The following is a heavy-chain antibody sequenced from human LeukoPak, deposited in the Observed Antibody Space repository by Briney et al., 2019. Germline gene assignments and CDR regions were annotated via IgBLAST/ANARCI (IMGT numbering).Heavy chain of an antibody. CDR1: GGSISSDY. D-gene: IGHD3-3*01. CDR2: IYYSGST. CDR3: ASFGVAIDY. Sequence: SETLSLTCTVSGGSISSDYWSWIRQPPGKGLEWIGYIYYSGSTNYNPSLKSRVTISVDTSKNQFSLKLSSVTAADTAVYYCASFGVAIDYWGQGTLVTVSS. J-gene: IGHJ4*02. V-gene: IGHV4-59*01.